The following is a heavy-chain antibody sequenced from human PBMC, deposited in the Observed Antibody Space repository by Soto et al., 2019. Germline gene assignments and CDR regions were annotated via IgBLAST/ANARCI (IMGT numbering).Heavy chain of an antibody. D-gene: IGHD3-22*01. CDR3: ARQIRGTAYYDNSGYYTN. CDR1: GGSISSRTYY. V-gene: IGHV4-39*01. CDR2: IFYSGST. Sequence: PSETLSLTCTVSGGSISSRTYYWGWIRQPPGKGLEWIGTIFYSGSTYYNPSLKSGVTISVDMSKNQFSLKLSSVTAADTAVYYCARQIRGTAYYDNSGYYTNWGQGTMVTVYS. J-gene: IGHJ4*02.